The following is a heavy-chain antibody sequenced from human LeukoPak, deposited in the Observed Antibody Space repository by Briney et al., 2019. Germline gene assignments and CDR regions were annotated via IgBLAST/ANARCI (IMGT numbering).Heavy chain of an antibody. J-gene: IGHJ4*02. CDR2: ISYDGSNK. V-gene: IGHV3-30*04. CDR1: GFTFSSYA. CDR3: AKSVENSYGIFDY. Sequence: GGSLRLSCAASGFTFSSYAMHWVRQAPGKGLEWVAVISYDGSNKYYADSVKGRFTISRDNSKNTLYLQMNSLRAEDTAVYYCAKSVENSYGIFDYWGQGTLVTVSS. D-gene: IGHD5-18*01.